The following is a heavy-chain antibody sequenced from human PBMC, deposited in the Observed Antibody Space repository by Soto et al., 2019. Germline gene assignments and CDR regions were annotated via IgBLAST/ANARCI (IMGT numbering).Heavy chain of an antibody. CDR2: ISVSVGIT. CDR1: GFTFSSYA. CDR3: AKSVGATSHILRFPVKY. D-gene: IGHD1-26*01. V-gene: IGHV3-23*01. Sequence: PGGSLRLSCAASGFTFSSYAMSWVRQAPGKGLEWVSAISVSVGITYYADSVKGRFTISRDNSKNTLYLQMNSLRAEDTAVYYCAKSVGATSHILRFPVKYWGQGTLVTVSS. J-gene: IGHJ4*02.